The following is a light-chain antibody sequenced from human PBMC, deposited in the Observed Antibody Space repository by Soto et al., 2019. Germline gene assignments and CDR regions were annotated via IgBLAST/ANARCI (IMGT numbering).Light chain of an antibody. CDR3: KQYGSSPLT. Sequence: EIVLPQSPGTLSLYPGERATLSCRASQSVSSSYLAWYQQKPGQAHRLLIYGAYSRATGIQDRFSGSGSGTDFTLTIRRLEPEDFAVYYCKQYGSSPLTFGGGTKVDIK. J-gene: IGKJ4*01. V-gene: IGKV3-20*01. CDR1: QSVSSSY. CDR2: GAY.